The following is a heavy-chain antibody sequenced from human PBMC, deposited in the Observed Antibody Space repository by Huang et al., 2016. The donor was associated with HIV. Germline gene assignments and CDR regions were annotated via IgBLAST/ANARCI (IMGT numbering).Heavy chain of an antibody. CDR1: GFTFNKHW. V-gene: IGHV3-7*01. D-gene: IGHD3-9*01. Sequence: EVQLVESGGGLVQPGGSLRLSCAASGFTFNKHWMNWVRQAPGKGLEWVANIKDDGRERFYVDAVKGRFTIARDNAKNSLYLQMNSLRGEDTAVYYCASGPEDLDWIRRYFFDYWGQGTLVTVSS. CDR2: IKDDGRER. CDR3: ASGPEDLDWIRRYFFDY. J-gene: IGHJ4*02.